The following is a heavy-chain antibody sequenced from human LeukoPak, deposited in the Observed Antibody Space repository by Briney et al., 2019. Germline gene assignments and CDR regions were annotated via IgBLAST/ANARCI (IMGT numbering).Heavy chain of an antibody. J-gene: IGHJ5*02. V-gene: IGHV4-30-2*01. Sequence: SQTLSLTCTVSGGSISSGGYYWSWIRQPPGTGLEWIGYIYHSGSTYYNPSLKSRVTISVDRTKNQFSLKLSSVTAADTAVYYCARIGVVIMSNWFDPWGQGTLVTVSS. D-gene: IGHD3-3*01. CDR3: ARIGVVIMSNWFDP. CDR1: GGSISSGGYY. CDR2: IYHSGST.